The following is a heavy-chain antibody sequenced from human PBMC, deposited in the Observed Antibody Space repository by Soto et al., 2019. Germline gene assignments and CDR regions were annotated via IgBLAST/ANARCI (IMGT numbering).Heavy chain of an antibody. V-gene: IGHV4-59*01. CDR1: GGSISSYY. Sequence: SSETLSLTCTVSGGSISSYYWSWIRQPPGKGLEWIGYIYYSGSTNYNPSLKSRVTISVDTSKNQFSLKLSSVTAADTAVYYCARFIGEQLVNWFDPWGQGTLVTVPQ. J-gene: IGHJ5*02. CDR3: ARFIGEQLVNWFDP. D-gene: IGHD6-13*01. CDR2: IYYSGST.